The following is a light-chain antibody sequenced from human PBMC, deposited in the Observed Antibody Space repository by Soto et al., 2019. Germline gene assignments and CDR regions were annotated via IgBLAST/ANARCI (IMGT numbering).Light chain of an antibody. CDR3: QQYGSSPVT. V-gene: IGKV3-20*01. Sequence: EIVLTQSPGTLSLSPGERATLTCRASQSVTSSYLAWYQQKPGQAPRLLMYGASSRATGIPDRFSGSGSGTDFTLTISRLEPEDFAVYYRQQYGSSPVTFGPGTTVDIK. CDR1: QSVTSSY. CDR2: GAS. J-gene: IGKJ3*01.